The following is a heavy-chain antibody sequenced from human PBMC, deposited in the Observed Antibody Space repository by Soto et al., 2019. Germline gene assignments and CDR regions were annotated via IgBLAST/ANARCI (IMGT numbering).Heavy chain of an antibody. V-gene: IGHV3-30*04. CDR1: GFTFRSHA. J-gene: IGHJ5*02. D-gene: IGHD2-21*02. CDR2: ISYDGSTK. Sequence: HPGGSLRLSCAASGFTFRSHAMNWVRQAPGKGLEWVAVISYDGSTKYYTYSVKGRFTISRDNSKNTVYLHLNSLRREDTAVYYCTRAQSSTVVTSSHFDPWGQGTLVTVSS. CDR3: TRAQSSTVVTSSHFDP.